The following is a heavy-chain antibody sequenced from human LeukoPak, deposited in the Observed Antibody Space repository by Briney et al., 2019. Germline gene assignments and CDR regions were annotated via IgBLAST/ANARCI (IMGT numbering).Heavy chain of an antibody. CDR3: ARGIVAGLRYYYYGMDV. D-gene: IGHD5-12*01. CDR1: GYTFTSYD. V-gene: IGHV1-8*01. Sequence: GASVKVSCKASGYTFTSYDINWVRQATGQGLEWMGWMNPNSGNTGYAQKFQGRVTMTRNTSISTAYMELSSLRSEGTAVYYCARGIVAGLRYYYYGMDVWGQGTTVTVSS. CDR2: MNPNSGNT. J-gene: IGHJ6*02.